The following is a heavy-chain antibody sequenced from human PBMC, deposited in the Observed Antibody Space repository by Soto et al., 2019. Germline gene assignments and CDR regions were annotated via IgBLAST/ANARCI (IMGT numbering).Heavy chain of an antibody. V-gene: IGHV6-1*01. CDR3: ARDWGITMVRGVYYFDY. J-gene: IGHJ4*02. CDR1: GDSVSSNSAA. CDR2: TYYRSKWYN. D-gene: IGHD3-10*01. Sequence: TLSLTCAIPGDSVSSNSAAWNWIRQSPSRGLEWLGRTYYRSKWYNDYAVSVKSRITINPDTSKNQFSLQLNSVTPEDTAVYYCARDWGITMVRGVYYFDYWGQGTLVTVSS.